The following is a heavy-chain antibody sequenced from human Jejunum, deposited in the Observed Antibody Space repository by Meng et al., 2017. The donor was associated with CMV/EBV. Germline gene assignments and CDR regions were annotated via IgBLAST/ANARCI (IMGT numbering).Heavy chain of an antibody. CDR1: VFIFRNFG. Sequence: LVELGGGVVRHWGSLRYFCPTFVFIFRNFGMHWVRQAPGKGLEWVAFIQYDGSDKYYADSVRGRFTISRDNSKNILYLQMNNVRAEDTAVYHCAKRDCIGSGCGFYYFDSWGQGTLVTVSS. J-gene: IGHJ4*02. D-gene: IGHD6-19*01. CDR3: AKRDCIGSGCGFYYFDS. V-gene: IGHV3-30*02. CDR2: IQYDGSDK.